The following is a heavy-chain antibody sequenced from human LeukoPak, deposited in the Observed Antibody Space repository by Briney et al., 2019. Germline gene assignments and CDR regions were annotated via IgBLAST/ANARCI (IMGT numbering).Heavy chain of an antibody. CDR3: TTDAPRGGIN. D-gene: IGHD3-10*01. V-gene: IGHV3-15*01. J-gene: IGHJ4*02. CDR2: IKSKTDGGTT. CDR1: GFTFSNAW. Sequence: GSLRLSCAASGFTFSNAWMSWVRQAPGKGLEWVGRIKSKTDGGTTEYAAPGKGRFTITRDESKNTLYLQMNSLKTEDTAVYYCTTDAPRGGINWGQGTLVTVSS.